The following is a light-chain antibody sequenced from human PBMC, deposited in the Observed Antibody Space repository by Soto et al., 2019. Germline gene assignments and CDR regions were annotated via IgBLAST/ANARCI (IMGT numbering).Light chain of an antibody. V-gene: IGLV2-11*01. J-gene: IGLJ1*01. Sequence: QSALTQPRSVSGSPGQSVTISCTGTSSDVGGYNYVSWYQQHPGKAPKLMIYEVSKWPSGVPDRFSGSKSGNTASLTISGLQAEDEADYYCCSNAGSYSYVFGTGTKVTVL. CDR3: CSNAGSYSYV. CDR1: SSDVGGYNY. CDR2: EVS.